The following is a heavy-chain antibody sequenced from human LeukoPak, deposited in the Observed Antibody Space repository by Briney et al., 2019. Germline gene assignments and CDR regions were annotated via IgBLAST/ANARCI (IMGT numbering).Heavy chain of an antibody. Sequence: PGGSLRLSCAASGFTFSSYGMHWVRQAPGKGLEWVAFIRYDGSNKYYADSVKGRFTISRDNSKNTLYLQMNSLRAEDTAVYYCARDLMTFYYDYYYGMDVWGQGTTVTVSS. D-gene: IGHD2/OR15-2a*01. CDR1: GFTFSSYG. CDR2: IRYDGSNK. V-gene: IGHV3-30*02. J-gene: IGHJ6*02. CDR3: ARDLMTFYYDYYYGMDV.